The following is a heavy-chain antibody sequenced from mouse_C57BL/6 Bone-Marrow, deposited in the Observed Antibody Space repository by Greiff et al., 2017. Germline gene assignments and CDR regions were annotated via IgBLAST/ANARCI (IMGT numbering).Heavy chain of an antibody. CDR1: GYTFTSYD. D-gene: IGHD6-1*01. J-gene: IGHJ2*01. Sequence: VKLVESGPELVKPGASVKLSCKASGYTFTSYDINWVKQRPGQGLEWIGWIYPRDGSTKYNEKFKGKATLTVDTSSSTAYMELHSLTSDDSAVYFCARSGSYPLFDYWGQGTTLTVSS. V-gene: IGHV1-85*01. CDR2: IYPRDGST. CDR3: ARSGSYPLFDY.